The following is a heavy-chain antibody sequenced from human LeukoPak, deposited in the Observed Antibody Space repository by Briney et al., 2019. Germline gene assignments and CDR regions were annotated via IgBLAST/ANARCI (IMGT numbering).Heavy chain of an antibody. D-gene: IGHD4-17*01. Sequence: PGGSLRLSCAVSGFTFGSYAMTWVRQTPEKGLEWVSSISGSGGYTRYADSVKGRFTISRDNSKNTLSLQMNNLRAEDTAVYYCARDPNGDYVGAFDMWGQGTMVTVSS. V-gene: IGHV3-23*01. CDR1: GFTFGSYA. J-gene: IGHJ3*02. CDR2: ISGSGGYT. CDR3: ARDPNGDYVGAFDM.